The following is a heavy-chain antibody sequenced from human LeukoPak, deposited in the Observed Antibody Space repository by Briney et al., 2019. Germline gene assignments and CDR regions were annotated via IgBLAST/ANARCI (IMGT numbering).Heavy chain of an antibody. CDR1: GFTFSSYS. V-gene: IGHV3-21*01. CDR3: ARSRIGLTTVTRYYFDY. Sequence: GGSLRLSCAASGFTFSSYSMNWVRQAPGKGLEWVSSISSSSSYIYYADSEKGRFTISRDNAKNSLYLQMNSLRAEDTAVYYCARSRIGLTTVTRYYFDYWGQGTLVTVSS. CDR2: ISSSSSYI. J-gene: IGHJ4*02. D-gene: IGHD4-17*01.